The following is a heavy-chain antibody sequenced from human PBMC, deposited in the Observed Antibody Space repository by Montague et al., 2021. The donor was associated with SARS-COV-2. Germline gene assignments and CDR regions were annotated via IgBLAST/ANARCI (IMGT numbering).Heavy chain of an antibody. D-gene: IGHD4-23*01. CDR1: GASFRSGNSY. CDR3: TRIGYECVGVYSIYPD. CDR2: IPYSGST. J-gene: IGHJ1*01. Sequence: SETLSLTCTVSGASFRSGNSYWNWIRQPPEKVLEWIGYIPYSGSTNYSSSLKSRDTISVDTTKNQLPLLVFLATAAATAVYYCTRIGYECVGVYSIYPDWGQGTLVTVSS. V-gene: IGHV4-61*01.